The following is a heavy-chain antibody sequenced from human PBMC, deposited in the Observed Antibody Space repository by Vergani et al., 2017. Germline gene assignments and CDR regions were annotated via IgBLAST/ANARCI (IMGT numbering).Heavy chain of an antibody. D-gene: IGHD3-3*01. Sequence: MQLVESGGGLVKPGGSLRLSCAASGFTFSSYSMNWVRQAPGKGLEWVSSISSSSSYIYYADSVKGRFTISRDNAKNSLYLQMNSLRAEDTAVYYCASWDYDFWSGYPFDYWGQGTLVTVSS. J-gene: IGHJ4*02. CDR2: ISSSSSYI. CDR3: ASWDYDFWSGYPFDY. V-gene: IGHV3-21*01. CDR1: GFTFSSYS.